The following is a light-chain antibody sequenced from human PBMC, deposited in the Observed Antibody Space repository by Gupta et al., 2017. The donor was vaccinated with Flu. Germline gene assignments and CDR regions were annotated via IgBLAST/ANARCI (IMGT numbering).Light chain of an antibody. Sequence: PSIMSASVGGRVTITCRASQNINRWMAWYQRNPAKAPKLLIYMSSRVNSGVPSRFSGSGYGTEFTLTISSRQPEDSANYSCQHDSSCPIAFGQGTLL. CDR3: QHDSSCPIA. CDR2: MSS. CDR1: QNINRW. V-gene: IGKV1-5*03. J-gene: IGKJ5*01.